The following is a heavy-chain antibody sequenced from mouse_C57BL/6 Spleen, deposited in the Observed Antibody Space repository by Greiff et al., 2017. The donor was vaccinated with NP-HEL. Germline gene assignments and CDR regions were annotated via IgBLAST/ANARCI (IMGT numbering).Heavy chain of an antibody. J-gene: IGHJ4*01. D-gene: IGHD1-1*01. CDR1: GYSFTDSN. Sequence: VQLKQSGPELVKPGASVKISCTASGYSFTDSNMNWVKQSNGKSLEWIGVINPNYGTTSYNQKFKGKATLTVDHSSRTAYMPLNSLTVEDAAVYYWARSSHYYGSSFYAMDYWGQGTSVTVSS. CDR2: INPNYGTT. V-gene: IGHV1-39*01. CDR3: ARSSHYYGSSFYAMDY.